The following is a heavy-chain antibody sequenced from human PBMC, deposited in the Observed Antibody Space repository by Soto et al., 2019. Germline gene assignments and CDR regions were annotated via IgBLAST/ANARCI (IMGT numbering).Heavy chain of an antibody. CDR2: IYYSGST. J-gene: IGHJ6*02. D-gene: IGHD6-13*01. CDR3: ARVRLAAAGTWAYYYGMDV. Sequence: SETLSLTCTVSGGSISSYYWSWIRQPPGKGLEWIGYIYYSGSTNYNPSLKSRVTISVDTSKNQFSLKLSSVTAADTAVYYCARVRLAAAGTWAYYYGMDVWGQGTTVTVSS. CDR1: GGSISSYY. V-gene: IGHV4-59*01.